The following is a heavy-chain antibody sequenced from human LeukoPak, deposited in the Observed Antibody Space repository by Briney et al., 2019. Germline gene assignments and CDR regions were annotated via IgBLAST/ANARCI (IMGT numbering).Heavy chain of an antibody. CDR1: GFTFGRYN. V-gene: IGHV3-30*04. D-gene: IGHD5-12*01. CDR2: MSFYGRNS. J-gene: IGHJ4*02. Sequence: GGSLRLSCAASGFTFGRYNMHWIRKAQGKGLDLVATMSFYGRNSYYADSVRGLFTLSRDKSKNTLFLQMNSLRGEDTAVYYCARVTLGYSAYEDQDLVYHFDFWGQGTLVTVSS. CDR3: ARVTLGYSAYEDQDLVYHFDF.